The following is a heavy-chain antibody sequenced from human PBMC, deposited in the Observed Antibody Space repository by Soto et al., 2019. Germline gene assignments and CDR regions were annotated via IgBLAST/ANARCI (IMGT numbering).Heavy chain of an antibody. CDR3: ARDLEDPTFVLRFLEWLRRDYYYGMDV. CDR2: ISSSSSYI. D-gene: IGHD3-3*01. Sequence: PGGSLRLSCAASGFTFSSYSMNWFRQAPGKGLEWVSSISSSSSYIYYADSVKGRFTISRDNAKNSLYLQMNSLRAEDTAVYYCARDLEDPTFVLRFLEWLRRDYYYGMDVWGQGTTVTVSS. CDR1: GFTFSSYS. V-gene: IGHV3-21*01. J-gene: IGHJ6*02.